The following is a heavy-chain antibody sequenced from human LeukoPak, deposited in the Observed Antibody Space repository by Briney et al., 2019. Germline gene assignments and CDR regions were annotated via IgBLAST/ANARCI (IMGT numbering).Heavy chain of an antibody. CDR1: GFTFSSYW. CDR3: ASRRMGYYGSGSYYYYYYYMDV. V-gene: IGHV3-7*01. J-gene: IGHJ6*03. CDR2: IKQDGSEK. D-gene: IGHD3-10*01. Sequence: GGSLRLSCAASGFTFSSYWMSWVRQAPGKGPEWVANIKQDGSEKYYVDSVKGRFTISRDNAKNSLYLQMNSLRAEDTAVYYCASRRMGYYGSGSYYYYYYYMDVWGKGTTVTVSS.